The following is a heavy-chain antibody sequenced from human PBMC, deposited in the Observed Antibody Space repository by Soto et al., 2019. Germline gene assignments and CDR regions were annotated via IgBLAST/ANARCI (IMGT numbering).Heavy chain of an antibody. V-gene: IGHV1-69*01. CDR1: GGTFSSYA. D-gene: IGHD2-2*01. Sequence: QVQLVQSGAEVKKPGSSVKVSCKASGGTFSSYAISWVRQAPGQGLEWMGGIIPIPGTANYAQKFQGRVTSTADESTSTADMELGSLRSEDTAVYYCARSQGSSTSLEIYYYYYYGMDVWGQGTTVTVSS. J-gene: IGHJ6*02. CDR3: ARSQGSSTSLEIYYYYYYGMDV. CDR2: IIPIPGTA.